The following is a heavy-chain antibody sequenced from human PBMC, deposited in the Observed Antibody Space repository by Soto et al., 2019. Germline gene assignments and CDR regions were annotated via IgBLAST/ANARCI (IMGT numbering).Heavy chain of an antibody. D-gene: IGHD2-21*02. CDR2: ISGSGGSA. J-gene: IGHJ3*01. CDR3: VKEGSDWYSRGSFDF. Sequence: VQLVESGGGLVKPGGSLRLSCAASGFTFSDYYMSWIRQAPGKGLEWVSVISGSGGSAFYADSVQGRFTISRDNSKNTLYLQMNSLRAEDTAIYYCVKEGSDWYSRGSFDFWGRGTMVTVSS. CDR1: GFTFSDYY. V-gene: IGHV3-23*04.